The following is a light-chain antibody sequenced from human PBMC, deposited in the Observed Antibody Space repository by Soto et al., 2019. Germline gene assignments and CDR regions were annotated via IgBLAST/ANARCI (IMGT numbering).Light chain of an antibody. Sequence: QSVLTQPPSASGSLGQSVTISCTGTSSDVGGYIYVSWYQQHPGKAPKNIIYEVSRRPSGVPERFSGSKSGNTASLTVSGLQAEDEADYYCSSYTFTSTLYVFGTGTKVTVL. V-gene: IGLV2-8*01. CDR2: EVS. CDR1: SSDVGGYIY. CDR3: SSYTFTSTLYV. J-gene: IGLJ1*01.